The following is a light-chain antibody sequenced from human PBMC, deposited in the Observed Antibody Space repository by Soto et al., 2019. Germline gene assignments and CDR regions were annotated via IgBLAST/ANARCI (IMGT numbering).Light chain of an antibody. CDR2: GAS. CDR3: QQYGSSPPP. J-gene: IGKJ4*01. V-gene: IGKV3-20*01. Sequence: EIVLTQSPGTLSLSPGERATLSCRASQSVSSSYLAWYKQKPGQAPRLLIYGASSRATGIPDRFSGSGSGTDFTLTISRLEPADFAVYYCQQYGSSPPPFGGGTKVEIK. CDR1: QSVSSSY.